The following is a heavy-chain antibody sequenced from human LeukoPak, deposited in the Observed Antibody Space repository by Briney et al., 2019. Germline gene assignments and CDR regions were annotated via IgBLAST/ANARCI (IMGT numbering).Heavy chain of an antibody. Sequence: GGALRLSCAASGFTFSSYAMSWVRQAPGKGLEWVSAIRDSGSSTHYADSVKGRFTTSRDNSENTLFLQMNSLGAEDTAIYYCAKYGPQDSGSSHFDYWGQGALVTVSS. CDR2: IRDSGSST. D-gene: IGHD1-26*01. CDR3: AKYGPQDSGSSHFDY. CDR1: GFTFSSYA. V-gene: IGHV3-23*01. J-gene: IGHJ4*02.